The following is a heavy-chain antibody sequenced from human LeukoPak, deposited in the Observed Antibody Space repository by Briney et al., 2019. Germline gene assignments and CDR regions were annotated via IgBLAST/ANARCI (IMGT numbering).Heavy chain of an antibody. Sequence: GSLRLSFVASGISFGNYAMSWVRQAPGKGLQWVSQISGTGGATWYAGFARDRFTISRDNSKKTLYLQMSGLRVEDTAMYYCVKDPRDTYGTNWFVSWGQGTLLIVSS. D-gene: IGHD2-21*01. CDR2: ISGTGGAT. J-gene: IGHJ5*01. CDR1: GISFGNYA. CDR3: VKDPRDTYGTNWFVS. V-gene: IGHV3-23*01.